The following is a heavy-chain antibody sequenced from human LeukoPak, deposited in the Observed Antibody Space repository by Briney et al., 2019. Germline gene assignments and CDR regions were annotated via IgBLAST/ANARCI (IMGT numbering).Heavy chain of an antibody. J-gene: IGHJ4*02. CDR3: AREGLYGSGSPGYYFDY. CDR1: GFIFSDYY. D-gene: IGHD3-10*01. CDR2: ISSSGSTI. V-gene: IGHV3-11*01. Sequence: GGSPRLSCAASGFIFSDYYMSWIRQAPGKGLEWGLYISSSGSTIYYADSVKGPFTISRDNAKNSLYLQMNSLRAEDTAVYYCAREGLYGSGSPGYYFDYWGQGTLVTVSS.